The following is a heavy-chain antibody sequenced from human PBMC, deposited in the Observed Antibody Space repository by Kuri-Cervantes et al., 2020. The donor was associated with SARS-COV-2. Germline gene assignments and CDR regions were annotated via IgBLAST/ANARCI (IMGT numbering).Heavy chain of an antibody. J-gene: IGHJ4*02. CDR3: ARNPARSSRGYSYGYFDY. CDR1: GFTFSSYA. D-gene: IGHD5-18*01. CDR2: ISYDGSNK. Sequence: GGSLRLACAVSGFTFSSYAMHWVRQAQGKGLEWVAAISYDGSNKYYADSVKGRFTISRDNSKNTLYLQMNSLRAEDTAVYYCARNPARSSRGYSYGYFDYWGQGTLVTVSS. V-gene: IGHV3-30-3*01.